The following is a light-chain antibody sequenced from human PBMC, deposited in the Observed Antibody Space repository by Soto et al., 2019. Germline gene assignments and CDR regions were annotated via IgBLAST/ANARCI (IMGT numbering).Light chain of an antibody. Sequence: EIVMTQSAATLSVSPGERATLSCRASQSVSSNLAWYQQQPGQAPRLLIYGASTRATGIPARFSGSGSGTEFTPTISSLQSEDFAVYYCQKYGNTSPITFGQGTRLEIK. V-gene: IGKV3-15*01. CDR2: GAS. CDR1: QSVSSN. J-gene: IGKJ5*01. CDR3: QKYGNTSPIT.